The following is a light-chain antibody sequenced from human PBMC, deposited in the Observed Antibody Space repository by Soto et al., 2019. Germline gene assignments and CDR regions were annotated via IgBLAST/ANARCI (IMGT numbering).Light chain of an antibody. CDR3: SSYTSSTSGYV. CDR2: DVS. J-gene: IGLJ1*01. V-gene: IGLV2-14*01. CDR1: SSDVGGYNY. Sequence: QSALTQPASVSGSPGQSITISCTGTSSDVGGYNYVSWYQQHPGKAPKLMIYDVSNRPSGVSNRFSGSKSGNTASLTISGLQAEDEADYYCSSYTSSTSGYVFGTGTNLTVL.